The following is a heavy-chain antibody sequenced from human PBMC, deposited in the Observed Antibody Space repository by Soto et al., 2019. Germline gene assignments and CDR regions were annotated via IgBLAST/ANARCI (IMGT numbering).Heavy chain of an antibody. CDR2: ISSSSSYI. CDR1: GFTFSSYS. J-gene: IGHJ3*02. V-gene: IGHV3-21*01. Sequence: EVQLVESGGGLVKPGGSLRLSCAASGFTFSSYSMNWVRQAPGKGLEWVSSISSSSSYIYYADSVKGRFTISRDNAKNSLYLQMNSLRAEDTAVYYCAREGCSGGSCYKNAFDIWGQGTMVTVSS. D-gene: IGHD2-15*01. CDR3: AREGCSGGSCYKNAFDI.